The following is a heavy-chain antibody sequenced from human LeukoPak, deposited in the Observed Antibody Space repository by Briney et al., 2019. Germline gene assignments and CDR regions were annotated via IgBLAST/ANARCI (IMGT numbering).Heavy chain of an antibody. CDR1: GFTFSSYS. D-gene: IGHD2-15*01. Sequence: GGSLRLSCAASGFTFSSYSMNWVRQAPGKGLEWVSYISSSSSTIYYADSVKGRFTISRGNAKNSLYLQMNSLRAEDTAVYYCARDAVVVVAAPHNWFDPWGQGTLVTVSS. CDR2: ISSSSSTI. CDR3: ARDAVVVVAAPHNWFDP. V-gene: IGHV3-48*01. J-gene: IGHJ5*02.